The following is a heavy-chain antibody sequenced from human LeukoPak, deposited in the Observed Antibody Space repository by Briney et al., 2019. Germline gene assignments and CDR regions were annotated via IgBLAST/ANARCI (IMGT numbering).Heavy chain of an antibody. CDR3: AKAHYYDSSEVDY. CDR2: IDTKGTRT. V-gene: IGHV3-23*05. Sequence: GGSLRLSCAASGFILSNSAMTWVRQAPGKGLQWVSGIDTKGTRTYYADSVKGRFSISRDNSKNTLFLQMNSLRAEDTALYYCAKAHYYDSSEVDYWGQGTLVTVSS. D-gene: IGHD3-22*01. J-gene: IGHJ4*02. CDR1: GFILSNSA.